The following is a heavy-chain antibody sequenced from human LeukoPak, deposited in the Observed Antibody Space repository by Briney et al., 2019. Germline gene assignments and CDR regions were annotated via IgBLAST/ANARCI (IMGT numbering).Heavy chain of an antibody. CDR1: GFTFSHYG. CDR2: ISGSGGST. D-gene: IGHD5-24*01. Sequence: EGSLRLSCAASGFTFSHYGMSWVRQAPGKGLEWVSAISGSGGSTYYADSVKGRFTISRDNSKNTLYLQMNSLRAEDTAVYYCARDRDGSYDAFDIWGQGTMVTVSS. CDR3: ARDRDGSYDAFDI. J-gene: IGHJ3*02. V-gene: IGHV3-23*01.